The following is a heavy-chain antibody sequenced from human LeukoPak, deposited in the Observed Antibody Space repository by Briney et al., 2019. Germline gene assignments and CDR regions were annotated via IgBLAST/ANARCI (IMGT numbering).Heavy chain of an antibody. CDR2: IIPILGIA. CDR1: GGTFSSYA. CDR3: ACERGEAFWSGYSN. J-gene: IGHJ4*02. D-gene: IGHD3-3*01. V-gene: IGHV1-69*04. Sequence: GASVKVSCKASGGTFSSYAISWVRQAPGRGLEWMGRIIPILGIANYAQKFQGRVTITADKSTSTAYMELSSLRSEDTAVYYCACERGEAFWSGYSNWGQGTLVTVSS.